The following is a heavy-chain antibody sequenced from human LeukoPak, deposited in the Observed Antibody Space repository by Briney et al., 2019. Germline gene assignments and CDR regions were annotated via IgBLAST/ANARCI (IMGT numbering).Heavy chain of an antibody. Sequence: PGGSLRLSCAASGFPFRSYSMSWVRQAPGKGLEWVSSISSRSSYRYYADSLKGRFTISRDNAKNSLYLQMNSLRAEDTAVYYCARDSIIVATTDAFDIWGQGTMVTVSS. J-gene: IGHJ3*02. CDR3: ARDSIIVATTDAFDI. CDR1: GFPFRSYS. D-gene: IGHD5-12*01. V-gene: IGHV3-21*01. CDR2: ISSRSSYR.